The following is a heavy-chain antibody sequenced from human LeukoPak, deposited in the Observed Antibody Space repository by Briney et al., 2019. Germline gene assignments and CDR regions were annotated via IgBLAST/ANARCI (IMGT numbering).Heavy chain of an antibody. J-gene: IGHJ5*02. D-gene: IGHD6-13*01. CDR3: AGGAAPGHGWNWFDP. Sequence: GRSLRLSCAASGFTFDDYAMHWVRQAPGKGLEWVSGISWNSGSIGYADSVKGRFTISRDNAKNSLYLQMDSLRAEDTALYYCAGGAAPGHGWNWFDPWGQGTLVTVSS. CDR1: GFTFDDYA. CDR2: ISWNSGSI. V-gene: IGHV3-9*01.